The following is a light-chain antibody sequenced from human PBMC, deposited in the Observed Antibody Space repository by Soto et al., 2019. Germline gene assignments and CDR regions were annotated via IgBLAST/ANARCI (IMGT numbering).Light chain of an antibody. CDR1: QSVSSY. J-gene: IGKJ4*02. Sequence: EIVLTQSPATLSLSPGERATLSCRASQSVSSYLAWYQQKPGQAPRLLIYDASTMATGIPARFHGSRSGADFTVTIGGLEPEAIAVYYCQQRSNGARAFGGGTKVEI. CDR2: DAS. CDR3: QQRSNGARA. V-gene: IGKV3-11*01.